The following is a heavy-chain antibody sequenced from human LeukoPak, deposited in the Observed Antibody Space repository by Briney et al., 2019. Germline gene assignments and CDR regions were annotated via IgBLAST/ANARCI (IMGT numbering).Heavy chain of an antibody. Sequence: GGSLRLSCVASGFTISNNWMSWVRQAPGKGLEWMANINQGGSETYYVDSVRGRFTISRDNAKNSLYLQMGGLRAEDTALYYCARPLPAHNGFDCWGQGTLVIVSS. J-gene: IGHJ4*02. V-gene: IGHV3-7*05. CDR3: ARPLPAHNGFDC. CDR2: INQGGSET. CDR1: GFTISNNW. D-gene: IGHD2-2*01.